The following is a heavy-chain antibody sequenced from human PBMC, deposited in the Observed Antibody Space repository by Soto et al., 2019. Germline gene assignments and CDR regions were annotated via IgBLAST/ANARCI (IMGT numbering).Heavy chain of an antibody. Sequence: LSLTCAASGFTFRSYGMHWVRQAPGKGLEWVAVISYDGSNKYYADSVKGRFTISRDNSKNTLYLQMNSLRAEDTAVYYCAKMDHIVVVVAATQKGWVPVDYWGQGTLVTVSS. CDR3: AKMDHIVVVVAATQKGWVPVDY. CDR2: ISYDGSNK. D-gene: IGHD2-15*01. V-gene: IGHV3-30*18. J-gene: IGHJ4*02. CDR1: GFTFRSYG.